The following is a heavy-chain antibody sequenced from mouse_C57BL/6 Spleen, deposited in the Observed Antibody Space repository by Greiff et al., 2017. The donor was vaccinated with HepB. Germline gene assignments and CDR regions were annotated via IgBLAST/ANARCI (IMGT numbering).Heavy chain of an antibody. CDR1: GFTFSDYG. J-gene: IGHJ2*01. Sequence: VQLKESGGGLVKPGGSLKLSCAASGFTFSDYGMHWVRQAPEKGLEWVAYISSGSSTIYYADTVKGRFTISRDNAKNTLFLQMTSLRSEDTAMYYCARFYYGVFDYWGQGTTLTVSS. D-gene: IGHD2-1*01. CDR3: ARFYYGVFDY. V-gene: IGHV5-17*01. CDR2: ISSGSSTI.